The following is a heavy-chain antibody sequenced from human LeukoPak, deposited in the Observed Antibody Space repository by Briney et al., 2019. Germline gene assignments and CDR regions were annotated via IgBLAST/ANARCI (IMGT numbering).Heavy chain of an antibody. V-gene: IGHV4-34*01. CDR3: ARGLLYGDYTLDS. Sequence: PSETLSLTCAVYGGSFSGYYWSWIRQPPGKGLEWIGEINHSGSTNYNPSLKSRVTISVDTSKNQFSLKLSSVTAADTAVYYCARGLLYGDYTLDSWGQETLVTAS. J-gene: IGHJ4*02. D-gene: IGHD4-17*01. CDR2: INHSGST. CDR1: GGSFSGYY.